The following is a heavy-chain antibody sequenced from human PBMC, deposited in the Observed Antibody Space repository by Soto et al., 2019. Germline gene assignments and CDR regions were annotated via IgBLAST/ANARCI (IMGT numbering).Heavy chain of an antibody. CDR1: GFTFSSYA. CDR3: AKDVGYSGYETYFFDY. Sequence: GGSLRLSCAASGFTFSSYAMSWVRQAPGKGLEWVSAISGSGGSTYYADSVKGRFTISRDNSKNTLYLQMNSLRAEDTAVYYCAKDVGYSGYETYFFDYWGQGTLVTVSS. D-gene: IGHD5-12*01. CDR2: ISGSGGST. V-gene: IGHV3-23*01. J-gene: IGHJ4*02.